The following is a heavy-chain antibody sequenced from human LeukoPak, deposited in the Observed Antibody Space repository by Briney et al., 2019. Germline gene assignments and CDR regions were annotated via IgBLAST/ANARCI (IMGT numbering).Heavy chain of an antibody. Sequence: ATVKVSCKASGYTFTSYGISWVRQAPGQGLEWMGWISAYNGNTNYAQKPQGRVTMTTDTSTSTAYMELRSLRSDDTAVYYCARVFHDSSGYYPYYFDYWGQGTLVPVSS. CDR3: ARVFHDSSGYYPYYFDY. CDR2: ISAYNGNT. D-gene: IGHD3-22*01. V-gene: IGHV1-18*01. J-gene: IGHJ4*02. CDR1: GYTFTSYG.